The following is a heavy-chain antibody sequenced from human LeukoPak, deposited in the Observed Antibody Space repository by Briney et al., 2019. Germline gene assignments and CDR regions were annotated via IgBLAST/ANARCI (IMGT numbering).Heavy chain of an antibody. Sequence: AGGSLRLSCAASGFTFSSYWMSCVRQAPGKGLEWVANIKQDGSEKYYVDSVKGRFTISRDNAKNSLYLQMNSLRAEDTAVYYCARANGLGVLRFLEWANWFDPWGQGTLVTVSS. J-gene: IGHJ5*02. CDR1: GFTFSSYW. CDR3: ARANGLGVLRFLEWANWFDP. V-gene: IGHV3-7*04. D-gene: IGHD3-3*01. CDR2: IKQDGSEK.